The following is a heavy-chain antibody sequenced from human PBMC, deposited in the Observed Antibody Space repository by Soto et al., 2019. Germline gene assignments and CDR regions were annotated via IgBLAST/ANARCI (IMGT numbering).Heavy chain of an antibody. CDR3: ARHNYGSGSTYFDY. D-gene: IGHD3-10*01. CDR1: GGSISSSSYY. V-gene: IGHV4-39*01. J-gene: IGHJ4*02. Sequence: SETLSLTCTVSGGSISSSSYYWGWTRQPPGKGLEWIGSIYYSGSTNYNPSLKSRVTISVDTSKNQFSLKLNSMTAADTAVYYCARHNYGSGSTYFDYWGQGTLVTVSS. CDR2: IYYSGST.